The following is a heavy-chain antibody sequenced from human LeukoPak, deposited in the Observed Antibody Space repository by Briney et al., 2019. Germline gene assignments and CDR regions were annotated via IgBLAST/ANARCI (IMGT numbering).Heavy chain of an antibody. CDR3: ARAKVENFKRWLQLKGEYYFDY. V-gene: IGHV1-8*01. CDR2: MNPNSGNT. Sequence: ASVKVSCKASGYTFTSYDINWVRQATGQGLEWMGWMNPNSGNTGYAQKFQGRVTMTRNTSISTAYMELSSLRSEDTAVYYCARAKVENFKRWLQLKGEYYFDYWGQGTLVTVSS. CDR1: GYTFTSYD. J-gene: IGHJ4*02. D-gene: IGHD5-24*01.